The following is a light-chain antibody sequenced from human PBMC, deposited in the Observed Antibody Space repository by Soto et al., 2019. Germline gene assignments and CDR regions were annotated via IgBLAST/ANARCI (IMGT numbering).Light chain of an antibody. V-gene: IGLV2-11*01. Sequence: QSALTQPRSVSGSTGQSVTISCTGTSSDVGGYNYVSWYQQHPGKAPKLMIYDVSKRPSGVPDRFSGSKSGNTASLTISGLQAEDEADYHCCSYAGSYYVFGTGTKVTVL. CDR1: SSDVGGYNY. CDR3: CSYAGSYYV. J-gene: IGLJ1*01. CDR2: DVS.